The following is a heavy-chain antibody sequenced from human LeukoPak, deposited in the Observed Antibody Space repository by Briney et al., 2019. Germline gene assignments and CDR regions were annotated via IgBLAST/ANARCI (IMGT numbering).Heavy chain of an antibody. CDR2: ISTSGSRI. J-gene: IGHJ4*02. CDR1: GFTFSSYD. CDR3: ARNQYTSGSFY. D-gene: IGHD3-10*01. V-gene: IGHV3-48*03. Sequence: GGSLRLSCAASGFTFSSYDMIWVRQTPGKGLVWVSFISTSGSRIYYADSVKGRFTVSRDNAKDSLNLQMDSLRAEDTAVYYCARNQYTSGSFYWGQGTLVTVSS.